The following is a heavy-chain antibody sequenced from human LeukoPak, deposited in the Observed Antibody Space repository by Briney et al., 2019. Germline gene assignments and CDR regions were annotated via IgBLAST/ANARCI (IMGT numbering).Heavy chain of an antibody. CDR3: AKDPNPLYDFWTGYK. CDR2: IGGRDDKT. J-gene: IGHJ4*02. CDR1: GFTLPGHT. Sequence: PGGSLRLSCAASGFTLPGHTMTWLCQAPGKGLEWVSIIGGRDDKTYYADSVKGRFTISRDNPRNILHLQLNSLRAEDTAVYYCAKDPNPLYDFWTGYKWGQGTLVTVSS. D-gene: IGHD3-3*01. V-gene: IGHV3-23*01.